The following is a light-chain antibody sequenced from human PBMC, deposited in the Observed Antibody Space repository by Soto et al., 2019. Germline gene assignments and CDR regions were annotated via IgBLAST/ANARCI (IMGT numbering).Light chain of an antibody. J-gene: IGKJ1*01. CDR2: GAS. CDR3: QHYNNSPRT. Sequence: EIVMTQSPATLSVSPGERVTLSCRASQSVSSNLAWYPQKPGQAPRLLIYGASTRATGIPARFSGSGLGTEFTLDISSLQFDEYEVYYSQHYNNSPRTFGQGTKV. V-gene: IGKV3-15*01. CDR1: QSVSSN.